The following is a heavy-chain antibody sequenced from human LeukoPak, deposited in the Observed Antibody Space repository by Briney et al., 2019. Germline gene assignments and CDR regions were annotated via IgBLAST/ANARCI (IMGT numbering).Heavy chain of an antibody. D-gene: IGHD3-16*02. Sequence: GGSLRLSCAASGFTFEDYGMHWLRQAPGKGLECVSLIRWDGGSTYYADSVKGRFTISRDNSQNSLYLQMNTLRTEDTALYYCAKDFGDYDYVWGSYRPLYYFDYWGQGTLVTVSS. CDR2: IRWDGGST. CDR3: AKDFGDYDYVWGSYRPLYYFDY. CDR1: GFTFEDYG. J-gene: IGHJ4*02. V-gene: IGHV3-43*01.